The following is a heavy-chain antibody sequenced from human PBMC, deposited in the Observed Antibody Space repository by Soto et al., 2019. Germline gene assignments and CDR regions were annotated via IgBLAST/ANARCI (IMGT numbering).Heavy chain of an antibody. D-gene: IGHD2-2*01. CDR2: ISANSGDT. CDR3: ARDFRDSCRGTSCIYFDY. J-gene: IGHJ4*02. V-gene: IGHV1-18*01. Sequence: ASVKVSCKASGYTFASYGFSWVRQAPGQGLEWVAWISANSGDTNSAQKFQDRVTLTTDTSTSTAYMDLRSLRSDDTAVYYCARDFRDSCRGTSCIYFDYWGQGTLVTVS. CDR1: GYTFASYG.